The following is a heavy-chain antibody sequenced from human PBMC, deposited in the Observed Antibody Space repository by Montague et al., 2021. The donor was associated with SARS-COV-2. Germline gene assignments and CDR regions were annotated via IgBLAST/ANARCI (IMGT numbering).Heavy chain of an antibody. J-gene: IGHJ4*02. CDR3: AKASWIQLWFRTPYFDY. CDR2: ISGSGGST. Sequence: SLRLSCSASGFTFSSYAMSWVRQAPGKGLEWVSAISGSGGSTYYXDPVKGRFTISRDNSKNTLYLQMNSLRAEDTAVYYCAKASWIQLWFRTPYFDYWGQGTLVTVSS. CDR1: GFTFSSYA. V-gene: IGHV3-23*01. D-gene: IGHD5-18*01.